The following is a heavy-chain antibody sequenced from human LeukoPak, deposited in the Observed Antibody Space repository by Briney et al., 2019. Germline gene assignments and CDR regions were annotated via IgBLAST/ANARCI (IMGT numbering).Heavy chain of an antibody. D-gene: IGHD3-22*01. CDR3: ARDTEAYYYDSSGYPYFDY. CDR1: GYTFTSYG. Sequence: ASVKASCKASGYTFTSYGISWVRQAPGQGLEWMGWISAYNGNTNYAQKLQGRVTMTTDTSTSTAYMELRSLRSDDTAVYYCARDTEAYYYDSSGYPYFDYWGQGTLVTVSS. V-gene: IGHV1-18*01. CDR2: ISAYNGNT. J-gene: IGHJ4*02.